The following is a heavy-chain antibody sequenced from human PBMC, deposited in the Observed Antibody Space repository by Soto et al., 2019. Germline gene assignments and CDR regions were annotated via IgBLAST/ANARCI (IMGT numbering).Heavy chain of an antibody. CDR3: AHHTLTPATNWFDP. Sequence: SGPTLVNPTQTLTLTCTFSGFSLTTSGVGVGWIRQPPGKALEWLALIYWNDDKRYSPSLGGRLTITKDTSKNQVVLAMTNMDPVDTATYYCAHHTLTPATNWFDPWGLGTLVTVSS. CDR1: GFSLTTSGVG. J-gene: IGHJ5*02. CDR2: IYWNDDK. D-gene: IGHD2-2*01. V-gene: IGHV2-5*01.